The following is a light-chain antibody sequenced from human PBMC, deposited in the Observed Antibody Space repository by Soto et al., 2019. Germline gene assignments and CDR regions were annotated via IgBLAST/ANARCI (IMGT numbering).Light chain of an antibody. Sequence: DIQLTQSPSFLSASVGDRVTITCRASQGISSYLAWYQQKPGKAPKLLIYAASTLQSGVPSRFSGSGSGTEFTLTISSLQPEDFGTYYCQQLFNYPITFGQGTRLEIK. CDR2: AAS. V-gene: IGKV1-9*01. J-gene: IGKJ5*01. CDR3: QQLFNYPIT. CDR1: QGISSY.